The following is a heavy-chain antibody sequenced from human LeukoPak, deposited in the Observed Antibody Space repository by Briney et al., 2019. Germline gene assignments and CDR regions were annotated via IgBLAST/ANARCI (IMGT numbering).Heavy chain of an antibody. D-gene: IGHD3-22*01. Sequence: SSETLSLTCTVSGGSISSGSYYWSWIRQPAGKGLEWIGRIYTSGSTNYNPSLKSRVTISVDTSKNQFSLKLSSATAADTAVYYCARDHRYYDSSGRRTYYMDVWGKGTTVTVSS. CDR1: GGSISSGSYY. V-gene: IGHV4-61*02. J-gene: IGHJ6*03. CDR3: ARDHRYYDSSGRRTYYMDV. CDR2: IYTSGST.